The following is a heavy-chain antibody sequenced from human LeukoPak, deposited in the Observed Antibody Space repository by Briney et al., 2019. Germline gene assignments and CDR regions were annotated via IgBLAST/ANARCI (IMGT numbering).Heavy chain of an antibody. J-gene: IGHJ5*02. CDR1: GGSISSYY. CDR2: ISGSGGST. CDR3: AKGDNWFDP. Sequence: ETLSLTCTVSGGSISSYYWSWIRQPPGKGLEWVSAISGSGGSTYYADSVKGRFTISRDNSKNTLYLQMNSLRAEDTAVYYCAKGDNWFDPRGQGTLVTVSS. V-gene: IGHV3-23*01.